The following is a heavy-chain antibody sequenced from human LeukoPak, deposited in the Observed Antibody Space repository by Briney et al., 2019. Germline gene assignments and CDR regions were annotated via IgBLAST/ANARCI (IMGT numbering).Heavy chain of an antibody. D-gene: IGHD5-18*01. CDR2: IIPILGIA. V-gene: IGHV1-69*02. J-gene: IGHJ4*02. CDR1: GGTSSSYT. Sequence: GASVTVSCKASGGTSSSYTISWVRQAPGQGLEWMGRIIPILGIANYAQKFQGRVTITADKSTSTAYMELSSLRSEDTAVYYCARGGYGYPFDYWGQGTLVTVSS. CDR3: ARGGYGYPFDY.